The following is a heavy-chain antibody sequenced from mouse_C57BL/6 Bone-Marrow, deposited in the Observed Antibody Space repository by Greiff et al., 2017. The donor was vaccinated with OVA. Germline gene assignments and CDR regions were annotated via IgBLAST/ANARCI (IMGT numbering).Heavy chain of an antibody. CDR2: ISDGGSYT. Sequence: EVQVVESGGGLVKPGGSLKLSCAASGFTFSSYAMSWVRQTPEKRLEWVATISDGGSYTYYPDNVKGRFTISRDNAKNNLYLQMSHLKSEDTAMYYCARDGTTVVATRAYWGQGTLVTVSA. CDR1: GFTFSSYA. CDR3: ARDGTTVVATRAY. D-gene: IGHD1-1*01. V-gene: IGHV5-4*01. J-gene: IGHJ3*01.